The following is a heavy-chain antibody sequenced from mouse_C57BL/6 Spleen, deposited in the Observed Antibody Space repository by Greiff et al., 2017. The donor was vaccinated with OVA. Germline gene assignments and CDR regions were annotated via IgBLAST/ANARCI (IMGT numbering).Heavy chain of an antibody. CDR2: IDPSSGGT. Sequence: QVQLQQPGAELVKPGASVKLSCKASGYTFTSYWMPWVQQRPGRGLEWIGRIDPSSGGTKYNEKFKSKATLTVDKPSSTAYMQLSSLTSEDSAVYYCARSHYYGSSWNFDYWGQGTTLTVSS. J-gene: IGHJ2*01. V-gene: IGHV1-72*01. CDR3: ARSHYYGSSWNFDY. CDR1: GYTFTSYW. D-gene: IGHD1-1*01.